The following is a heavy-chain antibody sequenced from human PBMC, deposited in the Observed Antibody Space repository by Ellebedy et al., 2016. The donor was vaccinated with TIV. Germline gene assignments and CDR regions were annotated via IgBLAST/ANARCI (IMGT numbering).Heavy chain of an antibody. J-gene: IGHJ5*02. CDR1: SYIFTNYG. V-gene: IGHV1-8*02. CDR3: AVTMIASWAFDP. Sequence: ASVKVSXKTSSYIFTNYGISWVRQATGQGLEWMGWMNPNSGNTGYAQKFQGRVTMTRDTPTSTVYMELSSLRSEDTAVYYCAVTMIASWAFDPWGQGTLVTVAS. D-gene: IGHD1-26*01. CDR2: MNPNSGNT.